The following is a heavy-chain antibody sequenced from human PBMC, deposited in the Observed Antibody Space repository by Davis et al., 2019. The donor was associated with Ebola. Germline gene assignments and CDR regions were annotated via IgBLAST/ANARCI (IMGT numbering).Heavy chain of an antibody. Sequence: GSLRLSCAVYGGSFSGYYWSWIRQPPGKGLEWIGEINHSGSTNYNPSLKSRVTISVDTSKNQFSLKLSSVTAADTAVYYCARGSDYDFWGWVPYGMDVWGQGTTVTVSS. CDR1: GGSFSGYY. D-gene: IGHD3-3*01. V-gene: IGHV4-34*01. CDR2: INHSGST. CDR3: ARGSDYDFWGWVPYGMDV. J-gene: IGHJ6*02.